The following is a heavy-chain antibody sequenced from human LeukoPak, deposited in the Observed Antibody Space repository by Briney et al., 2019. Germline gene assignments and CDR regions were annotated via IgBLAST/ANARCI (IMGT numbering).Heavy chain of an antibody. D-gene: IGHD3-3*01. Sequence: SGTRSLTCALYGASFSVYYCGWVRQPARKGLEWVGEIIHCGGTNYNPSFKSRVSISVDTSKNQFSLKLSSVTAADTAVYYCARRGLWSGYYCFDYWGPGTLVTVSS. V-gene: IGHV4-34*12. CDR1: GASFSVYY. J-gene: IGHJ4*02. CDR2: IIHCGGT. CDR3: ARRGLWSGYYCFDY.